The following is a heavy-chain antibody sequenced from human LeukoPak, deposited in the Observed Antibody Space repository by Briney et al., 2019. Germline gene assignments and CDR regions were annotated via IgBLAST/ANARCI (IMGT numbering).Heavy chain of an antibody. CDR1: GFTFSSYA. CDR2: ISGIGDDT. J-gene: IGHJ6*03. CDR3: AKDEASGYGLGVGYYYYKDV. V-gene: IGHV3-23*01. D-gene: IGHD5-12*01. Sequence: GGSLRLSCAASGFTFSSYAMSWVRQAPGKGLEWVSTISGIGDDTSYADSVKGRFTISRDNSKNTLYLQMNSLRAEDTAVYYCAKDEASGYGLGVGYYYYKDVWGKGATVTVSS.